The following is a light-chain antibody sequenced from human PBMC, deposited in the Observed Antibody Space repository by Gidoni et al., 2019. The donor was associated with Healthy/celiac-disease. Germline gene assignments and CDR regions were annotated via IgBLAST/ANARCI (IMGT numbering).Light chain of an antibody. CDR3: SSYTSSSTV. J-gene: IGLJ1*01. V-gene: IGLV2-14*03. Sequence: QPALTQPASVSGSPGQSITIACTGTSSDVGGYNYVSWYQQHPGNAPKLMIYDVSNRPSGVSNRFSGSKSGNTASLTISGLQAEDEADYYCSSYTSSSTVFGTGTKVTVL. CDR2: DVS. CDR1: SSDVGGYNY.